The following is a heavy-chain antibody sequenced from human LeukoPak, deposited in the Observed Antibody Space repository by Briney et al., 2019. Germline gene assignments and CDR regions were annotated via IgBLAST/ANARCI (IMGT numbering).Heavy chain of an antibody. CDR3: AGHHPRNTVDF. D-gene: IGHD2/OR15-2a*01. V-gene: IGHV4-34*01. Sequence: PSETLSLTCAVYGGSFSGYYWSWLRQPPGKGLEWIGEINHSGSTNYNPSLKSRVTISVDTSKNQISLKLSSVTAADTAVYYCAGHHPRNTVDFWGQGTLVTVSS. CDR1: GGSFSGYY. CDR2: INHSGST. J-gene: IGHJ4*02.